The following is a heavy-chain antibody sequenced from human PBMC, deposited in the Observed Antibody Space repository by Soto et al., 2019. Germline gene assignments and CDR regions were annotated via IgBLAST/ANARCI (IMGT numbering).Heavy chain of an antibody. CDR2: LSGSGTST. D-gene: IGHD3-22*01. Sequence: PGGSLRLSCAASGFSFVNYAMNWVRQAPGKGLEWVSGLSGSGTSTYYADSVKGRFTISRDNSRDTLFLQMNSLTADDTAVYYCAKDYYDSSGYSYFDYWGQGTQVTVSS. CDR3: AKDYYDSSGYSYFDY. J-gene: IGHJ4*02. V-gene: IGHV3-23*01. CDR1: GFSFVNYA.